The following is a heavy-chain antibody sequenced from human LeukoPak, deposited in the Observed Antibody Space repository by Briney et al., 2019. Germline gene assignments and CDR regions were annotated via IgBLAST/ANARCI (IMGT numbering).Heavy chain of an antibody. Sequence: GGSLRLSCAASGFTFSDYYMSWIRQAAGKGLEWVAVISYDGSNKYYADSVKGRFTISRDNSKNTLYLQMNSLRAEDTAVYYCAKDLSHIHPRVATGGYFDYWGQGTLVTVSS. D-gene: IGHD5-12*01. CDR3: AKDLSHIHPRVATGGYFDY. V-gene: IGHV3-30*18. CDR2: ISYDGSNK. CDR1: GFTFSDYY. J-gene: IGHJ4*02.